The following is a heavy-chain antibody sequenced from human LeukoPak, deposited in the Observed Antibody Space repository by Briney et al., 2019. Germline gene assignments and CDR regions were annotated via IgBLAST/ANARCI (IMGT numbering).Heavy chain of an antibody. J-gene: IGHJ4*02. CDR1: GYTFTSYD. D-gene: IGHD3-10*01. Sequence: GASVKVSCKASGYTFTSYDINWVRQATGQGLEWMGGIIPIFGSANYAQKFQGRVTITADESTSTAYMELSSLRSEDTAVYYCATATMVRDVHFDYWGQGTLVTVSS. CDR2: IIPIFGSA. CDR3: ATATMVRDVHFDY. V-gene: IGHV1-69*13.